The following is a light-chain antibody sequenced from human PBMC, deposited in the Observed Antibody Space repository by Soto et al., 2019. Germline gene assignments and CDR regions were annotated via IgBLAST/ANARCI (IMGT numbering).Light chain of an antibody. Sequence: DIQMTQSPSTLSVSVGDRVTITCRASQSISPWLAWYQQKPGKAPKLLIYKASSLESGVPSRFSGSGSGTELTLTISSLQPDDFATYYCQQYNGYRWTFGQGTKVEIK. CDR1: QSISPW. V-gene: IGKV1-5*03. J-gene: IGKJ1*01. CDR3: QQYNGYRWT. CDR2: KAS.